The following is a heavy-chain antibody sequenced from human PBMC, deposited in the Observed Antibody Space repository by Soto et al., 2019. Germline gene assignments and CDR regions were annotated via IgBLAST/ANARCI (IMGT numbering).Heavy chain of an antibody. CDR3: ASSRGEYCSGGSCYFYYYYGMDV. D-gene: IGHD2-15*01. J-gene: IGHJ6*02. CDR2: INAGNGNT. V-gene: IGHV1-3*01. CDR1: GYTFTSYA. Sequence: VASVKVSCKASGYTFTSYAMHWVRQAPGQRLEWMGWINAGNGNTKYSQKFQGRVTITRDTSASTAYMELSSLRSEDTAVYYCASSRGEYCSGGSCYFYYYYGMDVWGQGTTVTVSS.